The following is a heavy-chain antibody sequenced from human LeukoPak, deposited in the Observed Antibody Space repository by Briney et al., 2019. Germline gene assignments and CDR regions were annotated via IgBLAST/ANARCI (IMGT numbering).Heavy chain of an antibody. J-gene: IGHJ4*02. CDR1: GFTFSSYA. CDR2: ITSSSTYI. D-gene: IGHD3-16*02. V-gene: IGHV3-21*01. CDR3: ARDVNDYVWGSYRTDY. Sequence: TGGSLRLSCAASGFTFSSYAMDWVRQAPGKGLEWVSSITSSSTYIYYADSVRGRFTISRDNAKNSLYLQMNSLRAEDTAVYYCARDVNDYVWGSYRTDYWGQGTLVTVSS.